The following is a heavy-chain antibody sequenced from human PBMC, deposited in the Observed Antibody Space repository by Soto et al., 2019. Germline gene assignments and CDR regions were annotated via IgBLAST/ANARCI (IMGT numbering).Heavy chain of an antibody. D-gene: IGHD6-19*01. CDR2: IYWDDDK. J-gene: IGHJ4*02. V-gene: IGHV2-5*02. CDR3: VHRPRSGGSLPFDY. Sequence: QITLKESGPTLVKPTETLTLTRTFSGFSLSTSGVGVGWIRQPPGEALEYLAHIYWDDDKRYNPSLESRLTITKDTSKNQVVLTMTNMDPVDTGTYYCVHRPRSGGSLPFDYWGQGTLVTVSS. CDR1: GFSLSTSGVG.